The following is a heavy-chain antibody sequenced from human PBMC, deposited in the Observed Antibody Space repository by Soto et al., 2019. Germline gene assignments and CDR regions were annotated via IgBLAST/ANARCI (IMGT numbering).Heavy chain of an antibody. CDR3: VRQGIDYLQGRVDV. D-gene: IGHD1-26*01. J-gene: IGHJ6*02. CDR2: VYYTGGT. Sequence: QVHVQQSGPGLVKPSETLSLSCTVSSGPSSSHNWGWIRQPPGRGLEWIGYVYYTGGTSYNPSLISRVTISADTPPSNISLTLSSVTAADTAVYYCVRQGIDYLQGRVDVWGQGTTVSVSS. CDR1: SGPSSSHN. V-gene: IGHV4-59*08.